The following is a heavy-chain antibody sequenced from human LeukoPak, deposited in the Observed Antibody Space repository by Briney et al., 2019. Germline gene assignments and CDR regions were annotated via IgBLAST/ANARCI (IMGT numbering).Heavy chain of an antibody. J-gene: IGHJ6*04. Sequence: GASVKVFCKASGYTFTSYAMHWVRQAPGQRLEWMGWINAGNGNTKYSQKFQGRVTITRDTSASTAYMELSSLRSEDTAVYYCARESQFYYYYYGMDVWGKGTTVTVSS. CDR2: INAGNGNT. CDR1: GYTFTSYA. V-gene: IGHV1-3*01. CDR3: ARESQFYYYYYGMDV. D-gene: IGHD5-24*01.